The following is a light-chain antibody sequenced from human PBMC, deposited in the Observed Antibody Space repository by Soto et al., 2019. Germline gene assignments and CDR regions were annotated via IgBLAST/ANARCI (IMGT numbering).Light chain of an antibody. V-gene: IGLV2-14*01. J-gene: IGLJ2*01. CDR1: SSDVGDFDC. CDR2: EVS. Sequence: QSVLTQPASVSGSPGQSITISCPGTSSDVGDFDCVSWYQQHPGKAPKLMIYEVSDRPSGVSNRFSGSKSGDTASLTISGLQAEDEADYYCSSYTSSSTLVFGGGTKLTVL. CDR3: SSYTSSSTLV.